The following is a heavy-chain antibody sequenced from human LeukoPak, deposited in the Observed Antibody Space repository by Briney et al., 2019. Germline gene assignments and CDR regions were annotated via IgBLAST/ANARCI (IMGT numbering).Heavy chain of an antibody. CDR2: IWYDGSNK. J-gene: IGHJ4*02. V-gene: IGHV3-33*06. Sequence: GRSLRLSCAASGFTFSSYGMHWVRQAPGKGLEWVAVIWYDGSNKYYADSVKGRFTIPRDNSKNTLYLQMNSLRAEDTAVYYCAKERGSYRPQAPFDYWGQGTLVTVSS. CDR3: AKERGSYRPQAPFDY. D-gene: IGHD1-26*01. CDR1: GFTFSSYG.